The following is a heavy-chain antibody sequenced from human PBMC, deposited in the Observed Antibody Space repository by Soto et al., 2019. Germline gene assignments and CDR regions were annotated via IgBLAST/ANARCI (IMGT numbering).Heavy chain of an antibody. D-gene: IGHD3-3*01. CDR3: ARDVTTGDYDFWSGQIIGKNWFDP. J-gene: IGHJ5*02. CDR2: VYYNGIT. CDR1: GGSINNHY. Sequence: SETLSLTCTVSGGSINNHYWSWIRQPPGKGQEWLGYVYYNGITYYNPSLKSRVTISVDTSKNQFSLKLSSVTAADTAVYYCARDVTTGDYDFWSGQIIGKNWFDPWGQGTLVTVSS. V-gene: IGHV4-59*11.